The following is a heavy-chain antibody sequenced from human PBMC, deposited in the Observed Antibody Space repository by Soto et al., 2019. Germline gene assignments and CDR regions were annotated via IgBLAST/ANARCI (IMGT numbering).Heavy chain of an antibody. D-gene: IGHD3-10*01. CDR2: IYTTESS. CDR1: GGSIFSFY. V-gene: IGHV4-4*07. J-gene: IGHJ5*02. CDR3: ARVGGGVWSPGREP. Sequence: SETLSLTCTVTGGSIFSFYWTWIRQPAGKGLEWIGRIYTTESSNYNPSLKGRVYMSVDTSKNQFSMNLISVTAADTAVYYCARVGGGVWSPGREPWGQGILVTVSS.